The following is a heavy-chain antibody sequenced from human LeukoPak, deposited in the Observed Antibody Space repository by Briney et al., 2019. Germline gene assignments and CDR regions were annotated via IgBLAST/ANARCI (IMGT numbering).Heavy chain of an antibody. D-gene: IGHD6-6*01. Sequence: SGGSLRLSCAASGFTFDDYAMHWVRQVPGKGLEWVSRISWNSGSIDYADSVKGRFSISRDNAKDSLYLQMNSLRAEDTALYFCAKDSSSSNYYFGMDVWGQGTTVTVSS. V-gene: IGHV3-9*01. CDR3: AKDSSSSNYYFGMDV. J-gene: IGHJ6*02. CDR1: GFTFDDYA. CDR2: ISWNSGSI.